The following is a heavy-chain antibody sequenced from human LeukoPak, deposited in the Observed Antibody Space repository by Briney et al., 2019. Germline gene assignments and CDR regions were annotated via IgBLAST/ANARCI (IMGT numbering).Heavy chain of an antibody. CDR3: ARDLRPSVVVPAAISY. Sequence: GGSLRLSCAASGFTFSNAWMSWVRQAPGKGLEWVGRIKSKTDGGTTDYAAPVKGRFTISRDDSKNSLYLQMNSLRAEDTAVYYCARDLRPSVVVPAAISYWGQGTLVTVSS. CDR1: GFTFSNAW. D-gene: IGHD2-2*01. V-gene: IGHV3-15*01. J-gene: IGHJ4*02. CDR2: IKSKTDGGTT.